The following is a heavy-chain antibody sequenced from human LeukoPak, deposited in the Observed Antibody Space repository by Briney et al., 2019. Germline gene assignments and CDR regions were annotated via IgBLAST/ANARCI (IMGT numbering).Heavy chain of an antibody. CDR2: ISSSSSYI. CDR1: GFTFSDYY. Sequence: GGSLRLSCAASGFTFSDYYMSWIRQAPGKGLEWVSYISSSSSYIYYADSVKGRFTISRDNAKNSLYLQMNSLRAEDTAVYYCARDSVGSGSYYHFDYWGQGTLVTVSS. J-gene: IGHJ4*02. V-gene: IGHV3-11*06. D-gene: IGHD3-10*01. CDR3: ARDSVGSGSYYHFDY.